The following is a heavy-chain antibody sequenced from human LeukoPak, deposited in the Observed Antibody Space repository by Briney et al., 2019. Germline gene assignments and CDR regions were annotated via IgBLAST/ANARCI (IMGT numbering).Heavy chain of an antibody. J-gene: IGHJ4*02. Sequence: GRSLRLSCAASGFTFDDYAMHWVRQAPGKGLEWVSGISWNSGSIGYADSVKGRFTISRGNAKNSLYLQMNSLRAEDTALYYCAKDLSDSSSFDYWGQGTLVTVSS. V-gene: IGHV3-9*01. D-gene: IGHD6-13*01. CDR3: AKDLSDSSSFDY. CDR1: GFTFDDYA. CDR2: ISWNSGSI.